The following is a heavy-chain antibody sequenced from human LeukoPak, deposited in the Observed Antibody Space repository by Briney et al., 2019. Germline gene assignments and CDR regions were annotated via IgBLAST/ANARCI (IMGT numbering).Heavy chain of an antibody. CDR1: GGSISSGSYY. J-gene: IGHJ4*02. CDR2: IYTSGST. V-gene: IGHV4-61*02. CDR3: AREGYSGYAGY. D-gene: IGHD5-18*01. Sequence: SETLSLTCTVSGGSISSGSYYWSWIRQPAGKGLEWIGRIYTSGSTYYNPSLKSRVTISVDTSKNQFSLKLSSVTAADTAVYYCAREGYSGYAGYWGQGTLVTVSS.